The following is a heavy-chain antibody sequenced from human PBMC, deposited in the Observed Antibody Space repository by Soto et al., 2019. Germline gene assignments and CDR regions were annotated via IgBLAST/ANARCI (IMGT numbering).Heavy chain of an antibody. V-gene: IGHV3-7*01. J-gene: IGHJ4*02. D-gene: IGHD3-16*01. CDR3: ARAAGNPVWD. Sequence: GGSLRLSCAASGFTFSNSWMSWVRQAPGKGLEWVANIKRDESEKNYVDSVKGRFTVSRDNAKNALYLQMNGLRVEDTAVYYCARAAGNPVWDWGRGTLVTVSS. CDR2: IKRDESEK. CDR1: GFTFSNSW.